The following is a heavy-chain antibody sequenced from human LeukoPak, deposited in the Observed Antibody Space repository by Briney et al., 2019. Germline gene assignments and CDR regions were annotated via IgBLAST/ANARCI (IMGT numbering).Heavy chain of an antibody. CDR1: GNYW. J-gene: IGHJ4*02. D-gene: IGHD1-1*01. V-gene: IGHV3-23*01. CDR3: AKHNIDY. Sequence: GGSLRLSCAASGNYWMHWVRQAPGKGLEWVSAISGSGSSTYYADSVKGRFTLSRDNSKNTLYLQMNSLRAEDTAVYYCAKHNIDYWGQGTLVTVSS. CDR2: ISGSGSST.